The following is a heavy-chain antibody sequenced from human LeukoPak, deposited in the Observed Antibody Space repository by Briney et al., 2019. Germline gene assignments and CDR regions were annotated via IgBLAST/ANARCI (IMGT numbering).Heavy chain of an antibody. CDR3: ATGGYFLDY. CDR1: GFTFSNAW. V-gene: IGHV3-15*01. D-gene: IGHD3-16*01. J-gene: IGHJ4*02. Sequence: GGSLRLSCAASGFTFSNAWMSWVRQAPGKGLEWVGRIKSKTDGETTDYIAPVKGRFTISRDDSKNTVFLQVNSLQTEDTAVYYCATGGYFLDYWGQGTLVTVSS. CDR2: IKSKTDGETT.